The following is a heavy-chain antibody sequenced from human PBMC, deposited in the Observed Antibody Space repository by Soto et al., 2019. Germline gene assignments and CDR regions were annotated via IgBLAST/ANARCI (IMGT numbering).Heavy chain of an antibody. J-gene: IGHJ4*02. V-gene: IGHV1-18*01. CDR3: VVAAQPYYFDY. Sequence: GASVKVACKASGYTFTSYGISWVRQAPGQGLEWMGWISAYNGNTNYAQKLQGRVTMTTDTSTSTAYMELRSLRSDDTAVYYCVVAAQPYYFDYWGQGTLVTVSS. CDR2: ISAYNGNT. CDR1: GYTFTSYG. D-gene: IGHD2-15*01.